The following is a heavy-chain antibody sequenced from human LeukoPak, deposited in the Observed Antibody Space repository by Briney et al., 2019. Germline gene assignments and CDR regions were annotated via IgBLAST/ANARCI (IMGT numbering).Heavy chain of an antibody. CDR1: GYTFTGYY. V-gene: IGHV1-2*02. CDR2: INPNSGGT. D-gene: IGHD6-19*01. Sequence: ASVKVSCKASGYTFTGYYMHWVRQAPGQGLEWMGWINPNSGGTNYAQKFQGRVTMTRDTSISTAYMELSRLRSDDTAVYYCARDWDGWYTFDYWGQGTLVTVSS. CDR3: ARDWDGWYTFDY. J-gene: IGHJ4*02.